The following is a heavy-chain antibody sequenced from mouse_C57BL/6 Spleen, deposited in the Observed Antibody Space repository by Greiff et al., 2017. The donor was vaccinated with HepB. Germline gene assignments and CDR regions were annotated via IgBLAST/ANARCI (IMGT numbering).Heavy chain of an antibody. CDR1: GFTFRSHA. D-gene: IGHD2-3*01. Sequence: EVMLVESGGGLVKPGGSLKLSCAAFGFTFRSHAMSWVRQTPEKRLEWVATISDGGSYTYYPDKVKGRFTISRDNAKNNLYLQMSHLKSEDTAMYYCARDPPIYEASGYWGQGTTLTVSS. J-gene: IGHJ2*01. V-gene: IGHV5-4*01. CDR3: ARDPPIYEASGY. CDR2: ISDGGSYT.